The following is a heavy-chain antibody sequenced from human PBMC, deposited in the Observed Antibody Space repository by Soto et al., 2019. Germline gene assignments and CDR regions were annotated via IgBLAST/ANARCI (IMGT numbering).Heavy chain of an antibody. CDR3: AKDGFASSMVVSGWFDP. V-gene: IGHV3-23*01. CDR2: VSGGGDST. D-gene: IGHD2-8*01. Sequence: EVQLLQSGGGLVQPGGSLRLSCAASGFTFNNFAMSWVRQAPGKGLEWVSGVSGGGDSTYYADSVKGRFTISRDNSKNTLYLQMNSLRVEDTAVYYCAKDGFASSMVVSGWFDPWGQGTLVTVSS. J-gene: IGHJ5*02. CDR1: GFTFNNFA.